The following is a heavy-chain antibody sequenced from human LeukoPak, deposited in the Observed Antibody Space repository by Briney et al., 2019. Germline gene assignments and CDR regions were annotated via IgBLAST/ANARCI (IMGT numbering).Heavy chain of an antibody. D-gene: IGHD6-13*01. Sequence: SETLSLTCTVSGGSISSSSYYWGWIRQPPGKGLEWIGSIYYSGSTYYNPSLKSRVTISVDTSKNQFSLKLSSVTAADTAVYYCARGFASGSSPVGNYFDYWGQGTLVTVSS. J-gene: IGHJ4*02. CDR3: ARGFASGSSPVGNYFDY. CDR1: GGSISSSSYY. CDR2: IYYSGST. V-gene: IGHV4-39*01.